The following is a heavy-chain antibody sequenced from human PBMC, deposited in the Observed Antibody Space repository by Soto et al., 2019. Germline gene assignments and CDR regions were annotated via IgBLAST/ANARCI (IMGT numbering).Heavy chain of an antibody. CDR2: VYHGNT. CDR3: ARDGGSPTSSNWFDP. D-gene: IGHD1-26*01. J-gene: IGHJ5*02. V-gene: IGHV4-38-2*02. Sequence: PSETLSLTCAVSGYSIRSGYYWGWIRQPPGKGLEWIGSVYHGNTYYNPSLKSRVTISLDTSRNQFSLELGSVTASDTAVYYCARDGGSPTSSNWFDPWGQGTPLTVSS. CDR1: GYSIRSGYY.